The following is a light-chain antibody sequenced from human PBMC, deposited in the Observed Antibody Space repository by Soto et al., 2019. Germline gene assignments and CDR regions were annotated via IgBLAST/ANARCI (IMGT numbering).Light chain of an antibody. J-gene: IGKJ2*01. CDR2: AAS. V-gene: IGKV1-33*01. Sequence: DIQMTQSPSSLSASVGDRVTITCQASQDISNYLNWYQRKPGKAPKLLIYAASNLDTGVPSRFSGSGSGTDFTLTISSLQPEDFAAYYCLPDYNYPYTFGQGTKVDIK. CDR3: LPDYNYPYT. CDR1: QDISNY.